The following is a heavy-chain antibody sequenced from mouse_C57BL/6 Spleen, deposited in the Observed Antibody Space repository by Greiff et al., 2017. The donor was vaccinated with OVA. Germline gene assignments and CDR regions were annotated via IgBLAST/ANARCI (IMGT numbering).Heavy chain of an antibody. CDR1: GYAFTNYL. J-gene: IGHJ4*01. D-gene: IGHD2-1*01. Sequence: LQESGAELVRPGTSVKVSCKASGYAFTNYLIEWVKQRPGQGLEWIGVINPGSGGTNYNEKFKGKATLTADKSSSTAYMQLSSLTSEDSAVYFCARSDGNYRYYAMDYWGQGTSVTVSS. CDR2: INPGSGGT. CDR3: ARSDGNYRYYAMDY. V-gene: IGHV1-54*01.